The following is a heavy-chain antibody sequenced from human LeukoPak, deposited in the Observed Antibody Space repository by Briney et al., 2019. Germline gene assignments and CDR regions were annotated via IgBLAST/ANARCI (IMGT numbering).Heavy chain of an antibody. CDR3: ARGDPHADL. V-gene: IGHV3-48*03. J-gene: IGHJ5*02. CDR1: GFDLSTYE. D-gene: IGHD5-24*01. CDR2: ITISGQTK. Sequence: GALRLSCAASGFDLSTYEMNWVRQAPGKGLEWIADITISGQTKNYADSVKGRFSISRDNARTSLYLQMHSLRVEDTGVYYCARGDPHADLWGQGTLVTVSS.